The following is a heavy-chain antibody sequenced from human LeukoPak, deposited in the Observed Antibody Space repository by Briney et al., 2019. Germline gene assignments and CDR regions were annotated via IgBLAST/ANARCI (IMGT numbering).Heavy chain of an antibody. V-gene: IGHV3-48*04. CDR2: ISSSGSTI. CDR3: ARKADGSGSYYGLLFDY. CDR1: GFTFNSYW. Sequence: PGGSLRLSCAASGFTFNSYWMNWVRQAPGKGLEWVSYISSSGSTIYYADSVKGRFTISRDNAKNSLYLQMNSLRAEDTAVYYCARKADGSGSYYGLLFDYWGQGTLVTVSS. J-gene: IGHJ4*02. D-gene: IGHD3-10*01.